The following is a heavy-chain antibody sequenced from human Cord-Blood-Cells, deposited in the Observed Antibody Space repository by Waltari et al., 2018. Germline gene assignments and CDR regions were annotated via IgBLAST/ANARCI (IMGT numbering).Heavy chain of an antibody. Sequence: QVQLQESGPGLVKPSETLSLTCAVSGYSISSGYYWGWIRQPPGKGLEWIGSIYHSGITYYNPSLKSRVTISVDTSKNQFSLKLSSVTAAYTAVYYCARDVKLWSEEGYYYGMDVWGQGTTVTVSS. CDR3: ARDVKLWSEEGYYYGMDV. V-gene: IGHV4-38-2*02. CDR1: GYSISSGYY. D-gene: IGHD5-18*01. CDR2: IYHSGIT. J-gene: IGHJ6*02.